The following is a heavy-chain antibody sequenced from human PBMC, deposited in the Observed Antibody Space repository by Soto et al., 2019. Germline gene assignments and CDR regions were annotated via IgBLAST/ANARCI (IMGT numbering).Heavy chain of an antibody. CDR1: GVSFNNNG. CDR2: VSPPFRTS. Sequence: QVPLVQSGAEVKKPGSSVKVSCKTSGVSFNNNGIGWVRQAPGHGLEWMGGVSPPFRTSNYARKFQGRISITADASTGTVNMELSSLTSEDTAQYYCARVLYYGSGSYSPSGMDVWGQGTTVTVSS. D-gene: IGHD3-10*01. J-gene: IGHJ6*02. CDR3: ARVLYYGSGSYSPSGMDV. V-gene: IGHV1-69*01.